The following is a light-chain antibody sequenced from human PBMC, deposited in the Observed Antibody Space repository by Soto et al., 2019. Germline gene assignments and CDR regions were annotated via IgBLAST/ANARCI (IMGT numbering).Light chain of an antibody. CDR2: DVS. V-gene: IGLV2-14*03. Sequence: QSALTQPASVSGSPGQSVTISCTGTSSDIGEYDFVSWYQQHPGKAPKLVILDVSNRPSGVSNRFSGSKSGNTASLSISGLQAEDEADYYCSSFTGSTPVVVFGGGTKLTVL. CDR1: SSDIGEYDF. J-gene: IGLJ2*01. CDR3: SSFTGSTPVVV.